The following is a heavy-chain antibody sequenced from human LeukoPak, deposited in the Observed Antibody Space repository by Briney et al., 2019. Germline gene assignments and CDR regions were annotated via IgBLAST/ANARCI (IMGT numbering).Heavy chain of an antibody. CDR3: AREEAFPDY. V-gene: IGHV4-30-4*08. J-gene: IGHJ4*02. CDR2: IYYSGST. Sequence: SETLSLTFTVSGGSISSGDYYWSWIRQPPGKGLGWIGYIYYSGSTYYNPSLKSRVTISVDASKNQFSLKLSSVTAADTAVYYCAREEAFPDYWGQGTLVTVSS. CDR1: GGSISSGDYY.